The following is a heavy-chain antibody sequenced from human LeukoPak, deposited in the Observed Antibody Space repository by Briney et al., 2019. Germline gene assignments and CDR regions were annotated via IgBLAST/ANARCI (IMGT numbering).Heavy chain of an antibody. Sequence: GASVKVSCKASGYTFTGYYVYWVRQALGQGLEWLGWINPHSGGTRYAQNFQGRVTMTRDTSISTVYMELSRLRSDDTAVYYCARDGEYSGSYYILLYWGQGTLVTVSS. D-gene: IGHD1-26*01. CDR1: GYTFTGYY. J-gene: IGHJ4*02. V-gene: IGHV1-2*02. CDR3: ARDGEYSGSYYILLY. CDR2: INPHSGGT.